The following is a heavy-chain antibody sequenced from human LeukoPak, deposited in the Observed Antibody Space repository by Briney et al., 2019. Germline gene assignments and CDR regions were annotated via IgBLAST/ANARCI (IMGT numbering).Heavy chain of an antibody. V-gene: IGHV3-7*01. CDR3: ARPRGCNSGRCNNFGY. CDR1: GFNFGGFS. Sequence: GGSLRLSCAASGFNFGGFSMSWVRQAPGKGLEWVTHMNEYGGDIFYVDSVKDRFTISRDNAKNLLYLQMNSLRAEDTAVYFCARPRGCNSGRCNNFGYWGQGTLVTVSS. J-gene: IGHJ4*02. CDR2: MNEYGGDI. D-gene: IGHD2-8*01.